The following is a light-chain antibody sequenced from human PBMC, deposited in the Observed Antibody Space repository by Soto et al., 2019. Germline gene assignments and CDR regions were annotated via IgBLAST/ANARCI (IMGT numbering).Light chain of an antibody. Sequence: DIQMTQSPSTLSASVGDRVTITCRASRSVLTWLAWYQHKPGKAPKLLIYKASSLGSGVPSRFSGSGSGTEFSLTISSLQPDDFATYYCQQYNSYWTFGQGTKVE. CDR1: RSVLTW. CDR3: QQYNSYWT. V-gene: IGKV1-5*03. J-gene: IGKJ1*01. CDR2: KAS.